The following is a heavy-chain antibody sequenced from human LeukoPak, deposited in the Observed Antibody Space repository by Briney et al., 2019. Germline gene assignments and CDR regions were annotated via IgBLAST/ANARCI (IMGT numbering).Heavy chain of an antibody. CDR2: INHSGST. CDR1: GGSFSGYY. CDR3: ARGRRACSGGSCYYYRFDY. V-gene: IGHV4-34*01. Sequence: SETLSLTCAVYGGSFSGYYWSWIRQPPGKGLEWIGEINHSGSTNYNPSLKSRVTISVDTSKNQFSLKLSSVTAADTAVYYCARGRRACSGGSCYYYRFDYWGQGTLVTVSS. D-gene: IGHD2-15*01. J-gene: IGHJ4*02.